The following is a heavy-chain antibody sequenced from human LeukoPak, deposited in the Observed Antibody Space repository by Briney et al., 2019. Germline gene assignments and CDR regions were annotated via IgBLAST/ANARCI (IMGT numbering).Heavy chain of an antibody. D-gene: IGHD6-6*01. Sequence: PETLSLTCTVSGGSISSSSYYWGWIRQPPGKGLEWIGSIYYSGSTYYNPSLKSRVTISVDTSKNQFSLKLSSVTAADTAVYYCARHDMSGSSSEFDPWGQGTLVTVSS. CDR1: GGSISSSSYY. V-gene: IGHV4-39*01. CDR3: ARHDMSGSSSEFDP. CDR2: IYYSGST. J-gene: IGHJ5*02.